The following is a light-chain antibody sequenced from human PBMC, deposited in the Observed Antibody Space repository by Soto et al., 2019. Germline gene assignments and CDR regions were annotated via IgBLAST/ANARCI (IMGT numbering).Light chain of an antibody. CDR2: EVS. V-gene: IGLV2-8*01. J-gene: IGLJ2*01. CDR3: SSYAGSNNVV. Sequence: QSALTQPPSASGSPGQSVTISCTGTSSDVGGYNYVSWYQQHPGKAPKLMIYEVSKRPSGVPDRFSGSNSGNTASLTVSGLQAEDDADYYCSSYAGSNNVVFGGGTKVTVL. CDR1: SSDVGGYNY.